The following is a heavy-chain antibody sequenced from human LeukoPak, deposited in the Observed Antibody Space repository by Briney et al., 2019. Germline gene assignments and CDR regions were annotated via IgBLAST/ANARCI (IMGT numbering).Heavy chain of an antibody. V-gene: IGHV3-48*01. CDR1: GFTFNTFD. CDR3: ARLRYYAVDV. CDR2: ISSGSSTR. Sequence: GGSLRLSCAASGFTFNTFDMTWVRQAPGKGLECVSYISSGSSTRYYADSVKGRFTISRDNAKSSPFLQMNSLRAEDTAVYFCARLRYYAVDVWGQGTTVIVSS. J-gene: IGHJ6*02.